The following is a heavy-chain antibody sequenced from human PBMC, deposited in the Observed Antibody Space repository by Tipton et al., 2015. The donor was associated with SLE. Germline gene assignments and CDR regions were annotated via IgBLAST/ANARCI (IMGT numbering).Heavy chain of an antibody. CDR2: ISTYNGQT. CDR1: GYTFTNYG. D-gene: IGHD6-19*01. CDR3: ARTHINYTLAGIL. J-gene: IGHJ4*02. Sequence: QLVQSGAEVKKPGASVKVSCKASGYTFTNYGISWVRQAPGQGLEWMGRISTYNGQTNYAQKLQDRVTITTDTSTTTAYMELRSLKSGDTAVYYCARTHINYTLAGILWGQGTLVTVSS. V-gene: IGHV1-18*01.